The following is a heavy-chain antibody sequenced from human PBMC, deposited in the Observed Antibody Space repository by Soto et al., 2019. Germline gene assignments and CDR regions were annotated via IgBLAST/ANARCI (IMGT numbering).Heavy chain of an antibody. V-gene: IGHV1-18*04. CDR1: GYTFTNHG. CDR3: ARMVRGSKIDYYYYMDV. D-gene: IGHD3-10*01. J-gene: IGHJ6*03. Sequence: QVEPVQSGVEVKKPGASVKVSCKASGYTFTNHGLSWVRQAPGQGLEWMGWISASNGDTNYAQKFLGRVTVTTDTSTSTGYMELRSLKSEDTAVYYCARMVRGSKIDYYYYMDVWGKGTTVTVSS. CDR2: ISASNGDT.